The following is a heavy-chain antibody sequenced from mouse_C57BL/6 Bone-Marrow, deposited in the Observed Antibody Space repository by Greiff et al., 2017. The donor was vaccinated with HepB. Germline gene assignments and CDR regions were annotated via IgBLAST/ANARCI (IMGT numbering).Heavy chain of an antibody. D-gene: IGHD1-1*01. CDR2: IYPRSGNT. V-gene: IGHV1-81*01. CDR3: ARGATTVVVDY. J-gene: IGHJ2*01. Sequence: VQLVESGAELARPGASVKLSCKASGYTFTSYGISWVKQRTGQGLEWIGEIYPRSGNTYYNEKFKGKATLTADKSSSTAYMELRSLTSEDSAVYFCARGATTVVVDYWGQGTTLTVSS. CDR1: GYTFTSYG.